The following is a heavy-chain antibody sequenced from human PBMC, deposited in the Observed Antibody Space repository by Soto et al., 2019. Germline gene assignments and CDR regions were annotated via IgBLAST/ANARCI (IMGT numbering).Heavy chain of an antibody. D-gene: IGHD1-20*01. CDR2: INPSGGST. J-gene: IGHJ4*02. CDR1: GYTFTSYG. V-gene: IGHV1-46*01. Sequence: ASVKVSCKASGYTFTSYGISWVRQAPGQGLEWMGIINPSGGSTSYAQKFRGRVTMTRDTSTSTVYMELSSLRSEDTAVYYCARGITGTQGALDYWGQGTLVTVSS. CDR3: ARGITGTQGALDY.